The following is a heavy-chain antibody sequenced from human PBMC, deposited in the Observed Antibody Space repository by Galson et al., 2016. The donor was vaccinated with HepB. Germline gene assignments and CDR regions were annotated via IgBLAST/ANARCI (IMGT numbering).Heavy chain of an antibody. V-gene: IGHV3-30*18. J-gene: IGHJ4*02. CDR1: GFTFSGYS. D-gene: IGHD1-26*01. Sequence: SLRLSCAASGFTFSGYSMNWVRQAPGKRLEWVAVIFSDGSKKYYLDSVAGRFTIYRDNSKYTLYLQMDSLRAEDTATYYCAKGRSGGTYHALDYWGRGTLVTVSS. CDR3: AKGRSGGTYHALDY. CDR2: IFSDGSKK.